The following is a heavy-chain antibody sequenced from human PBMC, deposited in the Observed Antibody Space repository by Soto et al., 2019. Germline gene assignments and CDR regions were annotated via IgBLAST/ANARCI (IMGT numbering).Heavy chain of an antibody. CDR1: GFTFSSYG. Sequence: QVQLVESGGGVVQPGRSLRLSCAASGFTFSSYGMHWVRQAPGKGLEWVAVISYDGSNKYYADSVKGRFTISRDNSKNTLYLQMNSLRAEDTAVYYCVQSWGYNAALDYWGQVTLVTVSS. D-gene: IGHD3-10*01. CDR3: VQSWGYNAALDY. V-gene: IGHV3-30*03. CDR2: ISYDGSNK. J-gene: IGHJ4*02.